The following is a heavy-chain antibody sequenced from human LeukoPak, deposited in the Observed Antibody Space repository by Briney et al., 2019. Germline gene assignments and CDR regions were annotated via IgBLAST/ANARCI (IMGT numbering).Heavy chain of an antibody. J-gene: IGHJ6*02. V-gene: IGHV4-30-4*01. D-gene: IGHD3-3*01. CDR3: ASRWSGYFTHYYYGMDV. Sequence: SETLSLTCTVSGGSISSGDYYWSWIRQPPGKGLEWIGYIYYSGSTYYNPSLKSRVTISVDTSKNQFSLELSSVTAADTAVYYCASRWSGYFTHYYYGMDVWGQGTTVTVSS. CDR1: GGSISSGDYY. CDR2: IYYSGST.